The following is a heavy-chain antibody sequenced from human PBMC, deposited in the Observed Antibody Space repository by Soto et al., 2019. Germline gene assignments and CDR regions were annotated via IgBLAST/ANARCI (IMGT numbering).Heavy chain of an antibody. V-gene: IGHV1-46*01. Sequence: QVQLVQSGAEVKKPGASVKVSCKASGYTFTTYYMHWVRRAPGQGLEWMGIINPSGGSTSYAQKFQGRVTMARDTSTSTVYMELSSLRSEDTAVYYCAREGLRAIAAAGPPRYWGQGTLVTVSS. D-gene: IGHD6-13*01. J-gene: IGHJ4*02. CDR2: INPSGGST. CDR1: GYTFTTYY. CDR3: AREGLRAIAAAGPPRY.